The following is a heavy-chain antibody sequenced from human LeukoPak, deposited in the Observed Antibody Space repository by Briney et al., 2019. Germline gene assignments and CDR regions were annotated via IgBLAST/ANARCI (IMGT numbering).Heavy chain of an antibody. V-gene: IGHV3-21*01. CDR2: MTTTSSYI. J-gene: IGHJ4*02. Sequence: PGGSLRLSCAASGFTFSDYDMSWVRQAPGKGLEWVSSMTTTSSYIYYADSVKGRLTISRDNAKNSLYLQMNSLRAEDTALYYCARLSGFAIAAAATDYWGQGTLVTVSS. CDR1: GFTFSDYD. D-gene: IGHD6-13*01. CDR3: ARLSGFAIAAAATDY.